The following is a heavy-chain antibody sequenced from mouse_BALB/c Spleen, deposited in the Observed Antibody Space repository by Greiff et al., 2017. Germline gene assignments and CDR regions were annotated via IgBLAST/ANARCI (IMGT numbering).Heavy chain of an antibody. CDR2: IDPANGNT. CDR3: ARPPVYGSSYDFDV. V-gene: IGHV14-3*02. J-gene: IGHJ1*01. CDR1: GFNIKDTY. Sequence: EVKLMESGAELVKPGASVKLSCTASGFNIKDTYMHWVKQRPEQGLEWIGRIDPANGNTKYDPKFQGKATITADTSSNTAYLQLSSLTSEDTAVYYCARPPVYGSSYDFDVWGAGTTVTVSS. D-gene: IGHD1-1*01.